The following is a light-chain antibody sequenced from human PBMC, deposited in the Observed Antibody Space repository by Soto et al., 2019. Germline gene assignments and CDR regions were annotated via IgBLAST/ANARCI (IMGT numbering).Light chain of an antibody. Sequence: QSVLTQPPSASGTPGQRVTISCSGSSSNIGSNYVYWYQQLPGTAPKLLIYRNNQRPSGVPDRVSGSKSGTSASLAISGLQSEDEADYYCAAWDDSLSGFGTGTKLTVL. J-gene: IGLJ1*01. CDR3: AAWDDSLSG. CDR1: SSNIGSNY. V-gene: IGLV1-47*01. CDR2: RNN.